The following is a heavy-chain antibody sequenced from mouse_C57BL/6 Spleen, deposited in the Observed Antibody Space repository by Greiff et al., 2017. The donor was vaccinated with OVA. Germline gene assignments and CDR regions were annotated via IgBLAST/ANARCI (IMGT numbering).Heavy chain of an antibody. Sequence: EVQLQQSGPELVKPGASVKMSCKASGYTFTDYNMHWVKQSHGKSLEWIGYINPNNGGTSYNQKFKGKATLTVNKSSSTAYMELRSLTSEDSAVYYCARVPYGSSYWYFDVWGTGTTVTVSS. V-gene: IGHV1-22*01. CDR1: GYTFTDYN. CDR3: ARVPYGSSYWYFDV. D-gene: IGHD1-1*01. CDR2: INPNNGGT. J-gene: IGHJ1*03.